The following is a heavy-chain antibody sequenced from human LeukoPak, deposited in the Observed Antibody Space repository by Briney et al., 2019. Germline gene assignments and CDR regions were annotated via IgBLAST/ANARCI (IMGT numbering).Heavy chain of an antibody. CDR3: TRVGYIDEGIDY. D-gene: IGHD5-24*01. V-gene: IGHV3-7*04. CDR2: IKQDGSKK. J-gene: IGHJ4*02. Sequence: AGGSLRLSCVASGFPFSSYWMTWVRQAPGKGLEWVANIKQDGSKKSHVDSVKGRFTISRDNAKNSPYLQMNSLRAEDTAIYYCTRVGYIDEGIDYWGQGTLVTVSS. CDR1: GFPFSSYW.